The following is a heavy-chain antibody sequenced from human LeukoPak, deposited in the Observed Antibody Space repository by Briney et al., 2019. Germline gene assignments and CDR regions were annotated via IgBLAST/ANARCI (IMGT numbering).Heavy chain of an antibody. Sequence: PGESLRLSCGASGLSLSNAWMNWVRQAPGKGLVWVSHINSDGSWTSYADSVKGRFTISKDNAKNTVYLQMNNLRAEDTAVYYCVSFYEAYWGRGTLVTVSS. V-gene: IGHV3-74*01. D-gene: IGHD2/OR15-2a*01. J-gene: IGHJ4*02. CDR1: GLSLSNAW. CDR2: INSDGSWT. CDR3: VSFYEAY.